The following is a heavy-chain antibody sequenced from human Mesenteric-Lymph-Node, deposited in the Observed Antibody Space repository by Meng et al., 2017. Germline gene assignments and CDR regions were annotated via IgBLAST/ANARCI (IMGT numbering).Heavy chain of an antibody. CDR2: IKPNSGGT. D-gene: IGHD5-18*01. CDR1: GYTFTGYY. V-gene: IGHV1-2*02. Sequence: ASVKVSCKASGYTFTGYYMHWVRQAPGQGLEWMGWIKPNSGGTNYAQKFQGRVTITTDESTDTAYMELSSLRSEDTAVYYCARAVNRPSDTAMVSYRFDIWGQGTMVTVSS. CDR3: ARAVNRPSDTAMVSYRFDI. J-gene: IGHJ3*02.